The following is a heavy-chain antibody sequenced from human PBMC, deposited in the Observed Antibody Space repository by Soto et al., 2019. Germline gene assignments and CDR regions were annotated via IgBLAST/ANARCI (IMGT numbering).Heavy chain of an antibody. V-gene: IGHV4-59*01. CDR3: ASVGLYYDSSGYSVDY. CDR2: ISYSGST. Sequence: PSETLSLTCTVSGGSISSYYWSWIRQPPGKGLEWIGYISYSGSTNYNPSLKSRVTISVDTSKNQLSLKLSSVTAADTAVYYCASVGLYYDSSGYSVDYWGQGTRVTVSS. J-gene: IGHJ4*02. D-gene: IGHD3-22*01. CDR1: GGSISSYY.